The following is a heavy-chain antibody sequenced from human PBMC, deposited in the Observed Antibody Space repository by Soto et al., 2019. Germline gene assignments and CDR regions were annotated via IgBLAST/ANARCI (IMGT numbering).Heavy chain of an antibody. CDR1: VGAINSYY. Sequence: SETLPLTCTVSVGAINSYYWTWIRQPAGKGLEWIGRIYSSGSTEYNPSLQSRVTMSLDTSKNQFSLRLTSVTAADTAVYYCARGQRFSDWFDPWGQGTLVTVSS. J-gene: IGHJ5*02. CDR3: ARGQRFSDWFDP. CDR2: IYSSGST. V-gene: IGHV4-4*07. D-gene: IGHD3-3*01.